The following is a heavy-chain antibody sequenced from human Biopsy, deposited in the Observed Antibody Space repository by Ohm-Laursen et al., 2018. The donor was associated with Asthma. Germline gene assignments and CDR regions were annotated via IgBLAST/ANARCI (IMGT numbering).Heavy chain of an antibody. CDR3: ARADRYYYDSSGYTEWFDP. J-gene: IGHJ5*02. V-gene: IGHV1-69*13. D-gene: IGHD3-22*01. Sequence: SVKVSCKASGDSFSNYAISWVRQAPGQGLEWMGGLIPVLGTPGHAQMLEGRVTITADESTSTAYMELSSLRSEDTAVYYCARADRYYYDSSGYTEWFDPWGQGTLVTVSS. CDR1: GDSFSNYA. CDR2: LIPVLGTP.